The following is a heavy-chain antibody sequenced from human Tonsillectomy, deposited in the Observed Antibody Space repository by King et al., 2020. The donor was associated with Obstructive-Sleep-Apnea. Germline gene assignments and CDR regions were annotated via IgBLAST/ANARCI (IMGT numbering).Heavy chain of an antibody. V-gene: IGHV4-34*01. Sequence: VQLQQWGAGLLKPSETLSLTCAVYGGSFSGYYWSWIRQPPGKGLEWIGEINHSGSTNYNPSLKSRVTISVDTSKNQFSLKLSSVTAADTAVYYCARGARDILTGYLYYYYYGMDVWGQGTTVTVSS. CDR1: GGSFSGYY. CDR3: ARGARDILTGYLYYYYYGMDV. J-gene: IGHJ6*02. D-gene: IGHD3-9*01. CDR2: INHSGST.